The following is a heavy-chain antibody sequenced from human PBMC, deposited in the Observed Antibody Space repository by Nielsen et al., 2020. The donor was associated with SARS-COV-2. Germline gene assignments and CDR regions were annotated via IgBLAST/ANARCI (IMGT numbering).Heavy chain of an antibody. CDR3: AREHNRGYSYCYPERVLDY. CDR2: ISSSSSTI. J-gene: IGHJ4*02. D-gene: IGHD5-18*01. CDR1: GFTFSSYS. V-gene: IGHV3-48*01. Sequence: GGSLRLSCAASGFTFSSYSMNWVRQAPGKGLEWVSYISSSSSTIYYADSVKGRFTISRDNAKNSLYLQMNSLRAEDTAVYYCAREHNRGYSYCYPERVLDYWGQGTLVTVSS.